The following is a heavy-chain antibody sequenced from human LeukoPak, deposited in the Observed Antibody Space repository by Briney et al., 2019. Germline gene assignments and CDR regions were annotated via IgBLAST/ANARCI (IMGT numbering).Heavy chain of an antibody. V-gene: IGHV3-23*01. CDR3: AKQLGYCSDGSCYFPY. J-gene: IGHJ4*02. CDR2: ISNNGGYT. Sequence: GGSLRLSCTASGFTFNTYAMNWVRQAPGKGLEWVSAISNNGGYTYYADSVQGRFTISRDNSKSTLCLQMNSLRAEDTAVYYCAKQLGYCSDGSCYFPYWGQGTLVTVSS. D-gene: IGHD2-15*01. CDR1: GFTFNTYA.